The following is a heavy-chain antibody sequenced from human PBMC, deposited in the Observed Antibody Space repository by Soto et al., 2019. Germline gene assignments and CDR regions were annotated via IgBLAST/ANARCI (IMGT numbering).Heavy chain of an antibody. D-gene: IGHD6-19*01. J-gene: IGHJ4*02. CDR3: ANGYRSGWYYFDY. V-gene: IGHV3-30*18. CDR2: ISHDGSNK. CDR1: GFTFSTYG. Sequence: PGGSLRLSCAASGFTFSTYGMHWVRQAPGKGLEWVAVISHDGSNKYYVDSVKGRFTISRDNSKNTLYLQMSSLKPEDTAVYYCANGYRSGWYYFDYWGQGTLVIVSS.